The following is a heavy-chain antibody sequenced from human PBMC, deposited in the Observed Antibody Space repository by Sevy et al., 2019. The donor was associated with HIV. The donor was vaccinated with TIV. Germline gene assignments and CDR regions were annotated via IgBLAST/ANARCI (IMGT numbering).Heavy chain of an antibody. CDR1: GFTFSNYA. CDR2: ISGSGGSGDKK. CDR3: ARKYDSSGDFDY. J-gene: IGHJ4*02. Sequence: GGSLRLSCAASGFTFSNYAMNWVRQAPGKGLEWVSGISGSGGSGDKKNYADSVKVRLTISRDDSKNSLYLQLNSLRAEDKAIYYCARKYDSSGDFDYWGQGTLVTVSS. V-gene: IGHV3-23*01. D-gene: IGHD3-22*01.